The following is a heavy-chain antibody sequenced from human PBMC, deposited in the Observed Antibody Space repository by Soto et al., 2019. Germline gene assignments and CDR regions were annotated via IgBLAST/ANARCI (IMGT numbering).Heavy chain of an antibody. J-gene: IGHJ6*02. Sequence: PGESLKISCKASGYSFTSYWIGWVRQMPGKGLEWMGIIYPGDSDTRYSPSLQGQVTISADKSINTAYLQWSSLKASDTAMYYCARRDYYDSTGYNRGFDVRGQGTTVTVSS. CDR3: ARRDYYDSTGYNRGFDV. D-gene: IGHD3-22*01. V-gene: IGHV5-51*01. CDR2: IYPGDSDT. CDR1: GYSFTSYW.